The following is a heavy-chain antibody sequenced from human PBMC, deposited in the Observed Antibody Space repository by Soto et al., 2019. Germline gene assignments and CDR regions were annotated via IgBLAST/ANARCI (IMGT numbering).Heavy chain of an antibody. Sequence: SVKVSCKASGGTFSSYTVSWVRQAPGQGLEWMGRIVPILGIANYAQKFQGRVTITADKSTSTAYMELSSLRSEDTAVYYCAMYVSSGWYRRYFDLWGRGTLVTVSS. V-gene: IGHV1-69*02. D-gene: IGHD6-19*01. CDR2: IVPILGIA. J-gene: IGHJ2*01. CDR1: GGTFSSYT. CDR3: AMYVSSGWYRRYFDL.